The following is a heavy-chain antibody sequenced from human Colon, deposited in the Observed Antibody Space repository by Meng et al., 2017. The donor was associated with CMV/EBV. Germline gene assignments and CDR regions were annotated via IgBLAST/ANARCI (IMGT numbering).Heavy chain of an antibody. J-gene: IGHJ5*02. V-gene: IGHV3-9*01. CDR2: ISWNSGSI. Sequence: GGSLRLSCAASGFTFDDYAMHWVRQAPGKGLEWVSGISWNSGSIGYADSVKGRLTISRDNAKNSLYLQMNSLRAEDTALYYCAKGDYDLRGNWFDPWGQGTLVTVSS. CDR1: GFTFDDYA. CDR3: AKGDYDLRGNWFDP. D-gene: IGHD3-3*01.